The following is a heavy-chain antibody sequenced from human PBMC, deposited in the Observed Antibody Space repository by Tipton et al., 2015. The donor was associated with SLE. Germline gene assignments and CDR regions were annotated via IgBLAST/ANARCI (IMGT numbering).Heavy chain of an antibody. J-gene: IGHJ4*02. CDR3: ARGGINLFPHFDY. D-gene: IGHD3-10*01. CDR2: LSNDGTNK. V-gene: IGHV3-30*04. Sequence: SLRLSCTASTFSLSTFTMHWVRQAPGKGLEWVAVLSNDGTNKYYADSVKGRFTISRDTSKNTLYLQMTSLRAEDTAVYYCARGGINLFPHFDYWGQGTLVTVSS. CDR1: TFSLSTFT.